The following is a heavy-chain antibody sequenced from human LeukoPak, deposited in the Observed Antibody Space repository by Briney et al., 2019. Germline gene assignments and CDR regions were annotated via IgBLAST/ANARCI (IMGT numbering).Heavy chain of an antibody. CDR2: IIPIFDTA. Sequence: ASVKVSCKASGGTFSSYAINWVRQAPGQGLEWMGRIIPIFDTANYAQKFQGRVTITADKSTSTAYMELSSLRSEDTAVFHCAREEGSSSWYKGTGSDWFDPWGQGTLVTVSS. D-gene: IGHD6-13*01. V-gene: IGHV1-69*06. J-gene: IGHJ5*02. CDR1: GGTFSSYA. CDR3: AREEGSSSWYKGTGSDWFDP.